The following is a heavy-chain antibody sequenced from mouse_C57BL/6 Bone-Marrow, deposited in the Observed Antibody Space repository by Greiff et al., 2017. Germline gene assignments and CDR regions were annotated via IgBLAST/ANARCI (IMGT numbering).Heavy chain of an antibody. Sequence: QVQLQQSGAELARPGASVKLSCKASGYTFTSYGISWVKQRTGQGLEWIGEIYPRSGNPYYNEKFKGKATLTADKSSSTAYMELRSLTSEDSAVYFCARSRGGLLRPFAYWGQGTLVTVAA. CDR3: ARSRGGLLRPFAY. CDR1: GYTFTSYG. D-gene: IGHD1-2*01. J-gene: IGHJ3*01. V-gene: IGHV1-81*01. CDR2: IYPRSGNP.